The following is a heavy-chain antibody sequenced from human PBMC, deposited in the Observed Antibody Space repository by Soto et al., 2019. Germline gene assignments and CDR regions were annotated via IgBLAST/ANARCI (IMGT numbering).Heavy chain of an antibody. Sequence: SLRLSCAASGFTFSSYAMHWVRQAPGKGLEWVAVISYDGSNKYYADSVKGRFTISRDNSKNTLYLQMNSLRAEDTAVYYCARGQEQQLVHYYYYGMDVWGQGTTVTVSS. V-gene: IGHV3-30-3*01. J-gene: IGHJ6*02. D-gene: IGHD6-13*01. CDR1: GFTFSSYA. CDR3: ARGQEQQLVHYYYYGMDV. CDR2: ISYDGSNK.